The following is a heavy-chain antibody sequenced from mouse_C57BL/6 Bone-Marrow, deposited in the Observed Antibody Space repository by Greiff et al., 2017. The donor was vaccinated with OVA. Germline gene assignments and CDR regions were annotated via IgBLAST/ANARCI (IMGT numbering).Heavy chain of an antibody. V-gene: IGHV1-26*01. CDR3: AGEEDCPYAMDY. Sequence: VQLQQSGPELVKPGASVKISCKASGYTFTDYYMNWVKQSHGKSLEWIGDINPNNGGTSYNQKFKGKATLTVDKSSSTAYMELRSLTSEDSAVYYCAGEEDCPYAMDYWGQGTSLTVSS. J-gene: IGHJ4*01. CDR1: GYTFTDYY. CDR2: INPNNGGT.